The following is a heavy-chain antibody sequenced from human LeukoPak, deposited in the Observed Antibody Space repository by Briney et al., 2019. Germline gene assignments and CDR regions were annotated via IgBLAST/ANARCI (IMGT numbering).Heavy chain of an antibody. CDR2: IDPTGLT. V-gene: IGHV4-4*09. Sequence: SETLSLTCTVSGGSISSQYWSWIRQSPGKGLEWIGYIDPTGLTSYNPSLNSRVTISEDTSKNQFSLKVRSVTTADTAVYFCARQTPYHGNHYFDCWGQGTLVTVSS. CDR1: GGSISSQY. J-gene: IGHJ4*02. CDR3: ARQTPYHGNHYFDC. D-gene: IGHD1-14*01.